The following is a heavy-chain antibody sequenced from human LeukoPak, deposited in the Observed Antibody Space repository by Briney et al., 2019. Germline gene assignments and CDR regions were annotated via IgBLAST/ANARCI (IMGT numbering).Heavy chain of an antibody. Sequence: GGSLRLSCAASGFTFSSYGMHWVRQAPGKGLEWVAVISSDGSNKYYADSVKGRFTISRDNSKNTLYLQMNSLRAEDTAVYYCAREPEYSSGWPYFFDFWGQGTLVTVSS. V-gene: IGHV3-30*03. CDR3: AREPEYSSGWPYFFDF. J-gene: IGHJ4*02. CDR1: GFTFSSYG. CDR2: ISSDGSNK. D-gene: IGHD6-19*01.